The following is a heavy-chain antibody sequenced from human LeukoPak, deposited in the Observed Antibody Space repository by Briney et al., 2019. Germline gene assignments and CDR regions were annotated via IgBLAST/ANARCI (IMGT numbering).Heavy chain of an antibody. CDR1: GGSFSGYY. J-gene: IGHJ5*02. Sequence: SETLSLTCAVYGGSFSGYYWSWIRQPPGKGLEWIGEINHSGSTNYNPSLKSRVTISVDTSKNQFSLKLSSVTAADTAVYYCARSILWWSGKVNWFDPWGQGTLVTVSS. V-gene: IGHV4-34*01. D-gene: IGHD2-21*01. CDR3: ARSILWWSGKVNWFDP. CDR2: INHSGST.